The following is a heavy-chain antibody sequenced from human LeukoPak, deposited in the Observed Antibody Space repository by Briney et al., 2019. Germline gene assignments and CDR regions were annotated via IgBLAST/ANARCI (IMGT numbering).Heavy chain of an antibody. V-gene: IGHV4-59*01. CDR3: ARGSPLFDF. CDR2: IYYSGSA. CDR1: GGSISSYY. J-gene: IGHJ4*02. Sequence: SETLSLTCTVSGGSISSYYWSWIRQPPGKGLEWIGYIYYSGSANYNPSLKSRVTISLDTSKSHFSLRLRSVTAADTAVYYCARGSPLFDFWGQGTLVTVSS.